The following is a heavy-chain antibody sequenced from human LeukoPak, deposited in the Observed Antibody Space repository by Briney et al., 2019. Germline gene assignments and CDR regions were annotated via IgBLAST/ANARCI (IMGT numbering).Heavy chain of an antibody. V-gene: IGHV4-59*01. CDR1: GGSISSYY. CDR2: IYYSGST. Sequence: SETLSLTCTVSGGSISSYYWSWIRQPPGKGLEWIGYIYYSGSTNYNPSLESRVTISVDTSKNQFSLKLSSVTAADTAVYYCARGGSGYDDAFDIWGQGTMVTVSS. D-gene: IGHD5-12*01. J-gene: IGHJ3*02. CDR3: ARGGSGYDDAFDI.